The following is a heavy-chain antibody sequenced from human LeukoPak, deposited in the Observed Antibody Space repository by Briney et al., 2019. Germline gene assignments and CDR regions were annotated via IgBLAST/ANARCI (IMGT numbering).Heavy chain of an antibody. V-gene: IGHV4-59*01. CDR1: GGSISRYY. CDR2: IYYSGST. CDR3: ARVSGYDWESFYDY. Sequence: SETLSLTCTVSGGSISRYYWSWIRQPPGKGLEWIGYIYYSGSTNYNPSLKSRVTISVDTSKNQFSLTLNSVTAADTAVYYCARVSGYDWESFYDYWGQGTLVTVSS. D-gene: IGHD5-12*01. J-gene: IGHJ4*02.